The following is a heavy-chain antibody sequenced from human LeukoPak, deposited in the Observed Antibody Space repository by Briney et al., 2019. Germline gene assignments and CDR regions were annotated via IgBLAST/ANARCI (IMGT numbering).Heavy chain of an antibody. V-gene: IGHV4-39*02. CDR2: IYDSGST. D-gene: IGHD5-12*01. J-gene: IGHJ4*02. CDR3: ARDRNSNLRLGF. Sequence: PSETLSLTCTVSGGSIRSSYYYWGWIRQPPGKGLEWIGSIYDSGSTYYNPSLKSRVTISVDTSKNQFSLKLNSVTAADTAVYYCARDRNSNLRLGFWGQGALVTVSS. CDR1: GGSIRSSYYY.